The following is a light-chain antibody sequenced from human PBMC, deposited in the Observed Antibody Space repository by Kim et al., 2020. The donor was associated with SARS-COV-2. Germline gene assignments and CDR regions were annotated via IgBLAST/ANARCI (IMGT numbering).Light chain of an antibody. J-gene: IGKJ5*01. V-gene: IGKV3-15*01. CDR3: QQYAYWRA. Sequence: SRSTGERATLSCRASQSISSNLAGYQQKPGQAPRVLIYGASARATGIPARFSGSGSGTEFTLTISNLQSEDFAVYYCQQYAYWRAFGQGTRLEIK. CDR1: QSISSN. CDR2: GAS.